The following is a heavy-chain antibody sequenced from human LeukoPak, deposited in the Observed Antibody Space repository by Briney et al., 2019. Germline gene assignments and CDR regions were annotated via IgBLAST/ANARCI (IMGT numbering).Heavy chain of an antibody. CDR1: GYTFTGYY. V-gene: IGHV1-2*02. D-gene: IGHD1-26*01. Sequence: ASVKVSCKASGYTFTGYYMHWVRQAPGQGLEWMGWINPSSGGTDYAQKLQGRVTMTTDTSTSTAYMELRSLRSDDTAVYYCAREGSIVGATGDYYYYGMDVWGQGTTVTVSS. J-gene: IGHJ6*02. CDR3: AREGSIVGATGDYYYYGMDV. CDR2: INPSSGGT.